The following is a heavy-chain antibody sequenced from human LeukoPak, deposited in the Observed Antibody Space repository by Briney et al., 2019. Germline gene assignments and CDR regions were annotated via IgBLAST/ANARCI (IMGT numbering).Heavy chain of an antibody. Sequence: SETLSLTCTVSGGSITSSNYFWGWIRQSPGKGLEWIGSIYYSGSTYYNPSLKSRVTISVETSKIQFSLKLSSVTAADSAVYYCARDSCSSTSCRRRFDNWGQGTLVTVSS. D-gene: IGHD2-2*01. CDR3: ARDSCSSTSCRRRFDN. J-gene: IGHJ4*02. CDR2: IYYSGST. CDR1: GGSITSSNYF. V-gene: IGHV4-39*07.